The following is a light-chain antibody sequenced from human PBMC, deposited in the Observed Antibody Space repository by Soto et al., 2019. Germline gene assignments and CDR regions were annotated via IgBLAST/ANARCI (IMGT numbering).Light chain of an antibody. CDR3: QQYNNWPPVT. J-gene: IGKJ3*01. Sequence: EVVLTQSPATLSLSPGERATLCCRASQSVCTYLALFQQKPGQAPRLLIYGASNRATGIPARFSGSGSGTGFTFTISSLQPEDFAVYFCQQYNNWPPVTFGPGTKVDIK. CDR2: GAS. CDR1: QSVCTY. V-gene: IGKV3-11*01.